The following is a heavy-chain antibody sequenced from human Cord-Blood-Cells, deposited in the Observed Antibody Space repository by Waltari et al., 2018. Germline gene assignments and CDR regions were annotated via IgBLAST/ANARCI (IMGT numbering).Heavy chain of an antibody. CDR3: ARVPLPVMLWAFDI. CDR2: INPNSGGT. D-gene: IGHD2-21*01. J-gene: IGHJ3*02. CDR1: GYTFTGYY. Sequence: QVQLVQSGAEVKKPGASVKVSCKASGYTFTGYYMHWVRQAPGQGPEWMRWINPNSGGTNHAQEFQGRVTRTRDTSISTAYRGLSRLRSDDTAVYYGARVPLPVMLWAFDIWGQGTRVTVSS. V-gene: IGHV1-2*02.